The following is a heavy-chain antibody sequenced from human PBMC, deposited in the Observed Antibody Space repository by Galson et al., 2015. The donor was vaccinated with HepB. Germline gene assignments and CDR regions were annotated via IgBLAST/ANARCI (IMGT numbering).Heavy chain of an antibody. CDR2: ISYDGNNR. CDR3: ARGLQNLDWLIRHDGFGM. Sequence: SLRLSCAVSGFTLSPYALHWVRQAPGKGLEWVASISYDGNNRYYTDSVKGRFFISRDNSKNTLSLQMNRLGTDDTAVYYCARGLQNLDWLIRHDGFGMLGKGTVVTV. D-gene: IGHD3/OR15-3a*01. J-gene: IGHJ3*02. CDR1: GFTLSPYA. V-gene: IGHV3-30-3*01.